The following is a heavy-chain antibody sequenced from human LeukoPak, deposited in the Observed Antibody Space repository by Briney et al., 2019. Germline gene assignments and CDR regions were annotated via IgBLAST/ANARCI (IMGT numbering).Heavy chain of an antibody. CDR2: LISDGSSA. Sequence: PGGSLRLSCAASGFTFSSYWMHWVRQAPGKGLVWVSRLISDGSSASYADSVKGRFTISRDNAKNSLYLQMNSLRAEDTAVYYCAKVGYYDSSGFDLFDYWGQGTLVTVSS. CDR3: AKVGYYDSSGFDLFDY. D-gene: IGHD3-22*01. J-gene: IGHJ4*02. V-gene: IGHV3-74*01. CDR1: GFTFSSYW.